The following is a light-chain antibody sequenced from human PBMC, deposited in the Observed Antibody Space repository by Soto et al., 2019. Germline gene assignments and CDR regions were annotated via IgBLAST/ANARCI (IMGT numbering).Light chain of an antibody. CDR1: SSDVGSYNY. CDR2: EVS. V-gene: IGLV2-8*01. Sequence: QSVLTQPPSASGSPGQSVTISCTGTSSDVGSYNYVSWYQQYTGKASKLIIYEVSKRPSGVPDRFSGSKSGNTTSLTVSGLPAEDEADYFCRSNAGRNNRHWVFGGGAKVTVL. CDR3: RSNAGRNNRHWV. J-gene: IGLJ3*02.